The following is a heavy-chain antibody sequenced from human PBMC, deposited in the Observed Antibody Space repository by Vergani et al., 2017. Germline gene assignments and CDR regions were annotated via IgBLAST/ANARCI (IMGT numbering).Heavy chain of an antibody. D-gene: IGHD3-22*01. Sequence: QVQLVQSGAEVKKPGSSVKVSCKASGGTLSSYAISWVRQAPGQGLEWMGRIIPILGIANYAQKFQGRVTITADKSTSTAYMELSSLRSEDTAVYYCASDYYDSRGSLWGQGTLVTVSS. CDR3: ASDYYDSRGSL. V-gene: IGHV1-69*04. CDR2: IIPILGIA. CDR1: GGTLSSYA. J-gene: IGHJ4*02.